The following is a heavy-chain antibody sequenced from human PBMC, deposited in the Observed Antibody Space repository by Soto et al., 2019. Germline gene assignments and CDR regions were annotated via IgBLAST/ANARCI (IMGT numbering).Heavy chain of an antibody. CDR1: GYTFTGYY. CDR2: INPKSGGA. CDR3: ARDYYDGRASYGIEF. D-gene: IGHD3-16*01. V-gene: IGHV1-2*04. Sequence: QVHLVQSGAEVKKPGASVKVSCKASGYTFTGYYIHWVRQAPGQGLEWMGWINPKSGGANIAQKFQGWVTMTRDTSISTTYMELSNLRSNDTAVYYCARDYYDGRASYGIEFWGQGTTVTVAS. J-gene: IGHJ3*01.